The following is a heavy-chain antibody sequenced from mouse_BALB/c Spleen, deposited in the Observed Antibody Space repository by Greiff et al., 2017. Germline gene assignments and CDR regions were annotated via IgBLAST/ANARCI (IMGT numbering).Heavy chain of an antibody. CDR3: TRVPSDYAMDY. CDR1: GFTFSSYT. CDR2: ISSGGSYT. Sequence: EVMLVESGGGLVKPGGSLKLSCAASGFTFSSYTMSWVRQTPEKRLEWVATISSGGSYTYYPDSVKGRFTISRDNAKNTLYLQMSSLKSEDTAMYYCTRVPSDYAMDYWGQGTSVTVSS. J-gene: IGHJ4*01. V-gene: IGHV5-6-4*01.